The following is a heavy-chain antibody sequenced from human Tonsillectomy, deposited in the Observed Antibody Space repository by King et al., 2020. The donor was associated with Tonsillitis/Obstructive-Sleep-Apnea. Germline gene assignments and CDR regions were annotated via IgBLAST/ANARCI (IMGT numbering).Heavy chain of an antibody. CDR1: GFTFSTYG. Sequence: VQLVESGGGVVQPGRSLRLSCAASGFTFSTYGMHWVRQAPGKGLEWVAVIGYDGSYKVYADSVKGRFTISRDNYKNMLYIQMNSLRAEDTAVYYCAGALNDAFDIWGQGTMVTVSS. CDR2: IGYDGSYK. D-gene: IGHD3-10*01. CDR3: AGALNDAFDI. J-gene: IGHJ3*02. V-gene: IGHV3-33*01.